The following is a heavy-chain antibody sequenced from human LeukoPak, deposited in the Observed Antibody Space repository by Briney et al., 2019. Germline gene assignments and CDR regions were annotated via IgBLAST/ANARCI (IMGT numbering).Heavy chain of an antibody. D-gene: IGHD3-22*01. CDR1: GFTFSDYY. V-gene: IGHV3-11*04. J-gene: IGHJ2*01. Sequence: PGGSLRLSCAASGFTFSDYYMSWIRQAPGKGLEWVSYISSSSSTIYYADSVKGRFTISRDNAKNSLYLQMNSLRAEDTAVYYCARDNDSSGYWYFDLWGRGTLVTVSP. CDR2: ISSSSSTI. CDR3: ARDNDSSGYWYFDL.